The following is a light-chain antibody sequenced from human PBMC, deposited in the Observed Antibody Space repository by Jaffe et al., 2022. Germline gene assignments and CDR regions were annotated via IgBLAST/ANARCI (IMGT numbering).Light chain of an antibody. Sequence: EIVLTQSPGTLSLSPGERATLSCRASQSVSNNYLAWYQQKPGQAPRLLIYGASSRATGIPDRFSGSGSGTDFTLTISRLEPEDFAVYYCQQFGGSPPLYTFGQGTKLEI. J-gene: IGKJ2*01. CDR3: QQFGGSPPLYT. CDR1: QSVSNNY. V-gene: IGKV3-20*01. CDR2: GAS.